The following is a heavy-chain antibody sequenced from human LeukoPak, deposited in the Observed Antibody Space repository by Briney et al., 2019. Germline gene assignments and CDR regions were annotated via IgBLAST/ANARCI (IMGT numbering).Heavy chain of an antibody. CDR3: ARDLGGAGSYFFPYYAMDV. V-gene: IGHV1-18*01. D-gene: IGHD3-10*01. Sequence: ASVKVSCKASGYSFTSYGINWVRQAPGQGLEWMGWISGYNGNTKYAQDLQGRVTMTTDTSTSTAYMELRSLRSDDTAVYYCARDLGGAGSYFFPYYAMDVWGQGTTVTVSS. J-gene: IGHJ6*02. CDR1: GYSFTSYG. CDR2: ISGYNGNT.